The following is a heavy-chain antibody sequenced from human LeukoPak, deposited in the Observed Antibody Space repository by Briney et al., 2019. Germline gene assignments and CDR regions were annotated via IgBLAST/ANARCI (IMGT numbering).Heavy chain of an antibody. D-gene: IGHD5-18*01. CDR2: IIPIFGTA. CDR1: GGTFSSYA. CDR3: VRGFGGAMVKYHYYYYMDV. Sequence: SVKVSCKASGGTFSSYAISWVRQAPGQGLEWMGGIIPIFGTANYAQKFQGRVTITTDESTSTAYMELSSLRSEDTAVYYCVRGFGGAMVKYHYYYYMDVWGKGTTVTVSS. V-gene: IGHV1-69*05. J-gene: IGHJ6*03.